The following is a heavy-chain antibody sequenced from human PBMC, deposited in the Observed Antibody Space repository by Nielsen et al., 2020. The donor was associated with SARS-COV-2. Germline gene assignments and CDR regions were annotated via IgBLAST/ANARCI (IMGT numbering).Heavy chain of an antibody. CDR2: ISSSGSTI. CDR3: ARDYYDSSVRDDAFDI. CDR1: GFTFSSYE. Sequence: GESLKISCAASGFTFSSYEMNWVRQAPGKGLEWVSYISSSGSTIYYADSVKGRFTISRDNAKNSLYLQMNSLRAEDTAVYYCARDYYDSSVRDDAFDIWGQGTMVTVSS. J-gene: IGHJ3*02. D-gene: IGHD3-22*01. V-gene: IGHV3-48*03.